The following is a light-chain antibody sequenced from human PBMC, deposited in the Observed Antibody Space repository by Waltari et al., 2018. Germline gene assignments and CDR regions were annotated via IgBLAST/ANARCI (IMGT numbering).Light chain of an antibody. Sequence: WYQQNPGKAPNLLIFGATKRPSGVSIRFSGSTSGNTASLTISGLQAEDEADYYCSSYASSNFLVFGGGTKVTVL. J-gene: IGLJ3*02. CDR2: GAT. V-gene: IGLV2-14*02. CDR3: SSYASSNFLV.